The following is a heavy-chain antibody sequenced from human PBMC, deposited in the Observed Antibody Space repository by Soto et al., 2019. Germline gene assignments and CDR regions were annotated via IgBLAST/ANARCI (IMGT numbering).Heavy chain of an antibody. D-gene: IGHD3-10*01. CDR1: GYTFTSYG. V-gene: IGHV1-18*01. CDR2: ISAYNGNT. Sequence: ASVTVSCQASGYTFTSYGISWVRQAPGQGLEWMGWISAYNGNTNYAQKLQGRVTMTTDTSTSTAYMELRSLRSDDTAVYYCARAGSTPRVYYYYGMDVWGQGTTVTVSS. J-gene: IGHJ6*02. CDR3: ARAGSTPRVYYYYGMDV.